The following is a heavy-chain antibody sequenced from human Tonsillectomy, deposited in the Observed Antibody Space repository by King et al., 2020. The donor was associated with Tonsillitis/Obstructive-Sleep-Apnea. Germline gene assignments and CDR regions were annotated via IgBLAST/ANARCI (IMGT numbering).Heavy chain of an antibody. CDR3: ARDMVLEAGGDAFDI. Sequence: VQLQESGPGLVKPSETLSLTCTVSGGSISSYYWSWIRQPPGKGLEWIGYIYYSGSTNYNPSLKSRVTISGDTSKNQFSLKLSSVTAADTAVYYGARDMVLEAGGDAFDIWGQGTMVTVSS. J-gene: IGHJ3*02. CDR1: GGSISSYY. V-gene: IGHV4-59*01. D-gene: IGHD2-8*01. CDR2: IYYSGST.